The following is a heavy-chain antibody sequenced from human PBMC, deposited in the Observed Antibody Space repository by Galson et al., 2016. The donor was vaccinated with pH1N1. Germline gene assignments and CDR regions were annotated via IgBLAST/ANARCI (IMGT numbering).Heavy chain of an antibody. CDR2: VSHSGNT. CDR3: VRHFEEFIGSCFDF. V-gene: IGHV4-38-2*01. Sequence: LSLTCAVSGDSIGRHYNWGWVRQPPGKGLEWIGSVSHSGNTFYNPSHKSRVTIFIDTPKNQFSLNLNSVTAADMAVYYCVRHFEEFIGSCFDFWGQGALVSVSS. D-gene: IGHD1-26*01. J-gene: IGHJ4*02. CDR1: GDSIGRHYN.